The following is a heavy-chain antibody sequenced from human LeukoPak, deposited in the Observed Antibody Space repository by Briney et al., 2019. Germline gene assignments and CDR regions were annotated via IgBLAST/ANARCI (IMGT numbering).Heavy chain of an antibody. CDR2: ISWDGGST. CDR1: GFTFDDYT. V-gene: IGHV3-43*01. J-gene: IGHJ4*02. Sequence: GGSLRLSCAASGFTFDDYTMHWVRQAPGKGLEWVSLISWDGGSTYYADSVKGRFTISRDNSKNSLYLQMNSLRTEDTALYYCAIGPDSSGPIDYWGQGTLVTVSS. CDR3: AIGPDSSGPIDY. D-gene: IGHD3-22*01.